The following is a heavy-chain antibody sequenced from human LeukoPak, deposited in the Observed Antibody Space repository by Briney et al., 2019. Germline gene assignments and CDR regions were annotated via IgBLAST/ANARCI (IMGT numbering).Heavy chain of an antibody. CDR2: ISGSGGSI. CDR1: GLTLSSHA. CDR3: AKPGSGSYFGY. Sequence: GGSLRLSCAASGLTLSSHAMSWVRQAPGKGLEWVSTISGSGGSIYYADSVKGRFTISRDNSKNTLYLQMNSLRVEDTAVYYCAKPGSGSYFGYWGQGTLVTVSS. J-gene: IGHJ4*02. D-gene: IGHD1-26*01. V-gene: IGHV3-23*01.